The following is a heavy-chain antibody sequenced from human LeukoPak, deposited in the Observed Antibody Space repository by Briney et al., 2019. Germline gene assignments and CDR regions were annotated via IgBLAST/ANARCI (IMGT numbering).Heavy chain of an antibody. D-gene: IGHD1-7*01. CDR2: VSGSGGST. Sequence: GGSLRLSCAASGFTFSSYAMSWVRQAPGKGLEWVSAVSGSGGSTYYADSVKGRFTISRDNSKNTLYLQMNSLRAEDTAVYYCAKSYNWNYGGAFDYWGQGTLVTVSS. CDR1: GFTFSSYA. V-gene: IGHV3-23*01. CDR3: AKSYNWNYGGAFDY. J-gene: IGHJ4*02.